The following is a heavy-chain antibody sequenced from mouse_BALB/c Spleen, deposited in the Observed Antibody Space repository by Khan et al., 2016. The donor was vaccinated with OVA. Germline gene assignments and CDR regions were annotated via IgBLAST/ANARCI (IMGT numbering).Heavy chain of an antibody. CDR3: ASQLTWSIAY. CDR2: INSDGDYT. V-gene: IGHV5-6*01. J-gene: IGHJ3*01. Sequence: EVELVESGGDLVKPGGSLRLSCAASGFTFSTYGMSWVRQPPDKRLEWVATINSDGDYTYYPDTVKGRFTLSRNNAENTLYLQMSSLQSEDTAMYYCASQLTWSIAYWGQGTLVTVSA. D-gene: IGHD1-3*01. CDR1: GFTFSTYG.